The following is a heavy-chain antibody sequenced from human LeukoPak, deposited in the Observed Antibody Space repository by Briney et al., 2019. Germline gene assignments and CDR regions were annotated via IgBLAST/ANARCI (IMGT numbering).Heavy chain of an antibody. CDR1: GFSFSNYW. Sequence: PGGSLRLSCEASGFSFSNYWMSWVRQAPGKGLEWVSSISSSSSYIYYADSVKGRFTISRDNAKNSLYLQMNSLKAEDTAVYYCARTRRGIGYCSGGSCYSPDYWGQGTLVTVSS. CDR2: ISSSSSYI. CDR3: ARTRRGIGYCSGGSCYSPDY. D-gene: IGHD2-15*01. J-gene: IGHJ4*02. V-gene: IGHV3-21*01.